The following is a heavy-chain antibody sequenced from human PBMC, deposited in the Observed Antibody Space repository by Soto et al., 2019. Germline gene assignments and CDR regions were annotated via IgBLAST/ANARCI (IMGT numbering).Heavy chain of an antibody. Sequence: SETLSLTCSVSSGSISGSNYYWGWLRQPPGKGLEWLGVVYYSGNIYYNPSLTSRVAISVDTSNNPFSLRLTSVTAEDTAIYYCASMIRGINSPIDFWGQGTLVTVSS. D-gene: IGHD3-10*01. CDR3: ASMIRGINSPIDF. V-gene: IGHV4-39*01. CDR2: VYYSGNI. J-gene: IGHJ4*02. CDR1: SGSISGSNYY.